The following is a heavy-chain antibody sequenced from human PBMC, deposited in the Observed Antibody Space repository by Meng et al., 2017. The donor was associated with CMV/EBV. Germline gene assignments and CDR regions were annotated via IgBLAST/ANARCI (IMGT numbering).Heavy chain of an antibody. CDR2: IIPIFGTA. D-gene: IGHD3-3*01. CDR3: ARGGGTIFGVVTNNWFDP. V-gene: IGHV1-69*05. J-gene: IGHJ5*02. Sequence: PFCSYAISWVRQAPGQGLEWMGGIIPIFGTANYAQKFQGRVTITTDESTSTAYMELSSLRSEDTAVYYCARGGGTIFGVVTNNWFDPWGQGTLVTVSS. CDR1: PFCSYA.